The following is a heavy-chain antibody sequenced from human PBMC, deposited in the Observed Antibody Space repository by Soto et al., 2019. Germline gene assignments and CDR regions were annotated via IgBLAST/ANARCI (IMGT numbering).Heavy chain of an antibody. Sequence: PSETLSLTCTVSGGSISSSSYYWGWIRQPPGKGLEWIGSIYYSGSTYYNPSLKSRVTISVDTSKNQFSLKLSSVTAADTAVYYCARHADYDILTGYYLFDWFDPWGQGTLVTVSS. D-gene: IGHD3-9*01. V-gene: IGHV4-39*01. CDR1: GGSISSSSYY. CDR2: IYYSGST. J-gene: IGHJ5*02. CDR3: ARHADYDILTGYYLFDWFDP.